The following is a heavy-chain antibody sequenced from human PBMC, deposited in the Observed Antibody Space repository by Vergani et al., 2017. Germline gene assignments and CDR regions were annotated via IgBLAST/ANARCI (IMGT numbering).Heavy chain of an antibody. Sequence: QVQLVESGGGVVQPGRSLRLSCAASGFTFSSYAMHWVRQAPGKGLGWVAVISYDGSNKYYADSVKGRFTISRDNSKNTLYLQMNSLRAEDRALYYCAMGGVYVGKALDIWAKGQWSPSLQ. V-gene: IGHV3-30-3*01. D-gene: IGHD2-8*01. J-gene: IGHJ3*02. CDR1: GFTFSSYA. CDR2: ISYDGSNK. CDR3: AMGGVYVGKALDI.